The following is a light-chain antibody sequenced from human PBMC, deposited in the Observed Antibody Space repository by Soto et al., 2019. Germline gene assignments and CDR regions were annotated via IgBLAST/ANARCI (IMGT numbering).Light chain of an antibody. CDR3: QQSYVTPPIT. J-gene: IGKJ5*01. V-gene: IGKV1-39*01. Sequence: DIQMTQSPSSLSASVGGRVTITCRASQSISRYLNWYQHRPGQAPKLLINAASNLRSGVPSRFSGSGSGTDFTLTITSLQPEDFAFYYCQQSYVTPPITFGQGTRLEIK. CDR1: QSISRY. CDR2: AAS.